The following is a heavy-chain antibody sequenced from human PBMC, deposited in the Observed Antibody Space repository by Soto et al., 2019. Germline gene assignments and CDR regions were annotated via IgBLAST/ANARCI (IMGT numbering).Heavy chain of an antibody. D-gene: IGHD2-21*01. Sequence: SQTLSLTCAISGDSVSRHSGAWNWIRQSPSRGLEWLGRTYSRSKWYYAYAPSVKSRITIYPDTSKNQFSLHLNSVTPEDTAVYYCARAGDYDSTGHYYYYAMDVWGQGTTVTVSS. CDR3: ARAGDYDSTGHYYYYAMDV. J-gene: IGHJ6*02. V-gene: IGHV6-1*01. CDR1: GDSVSRHSGA. CDR2: TYSRSKWYY.